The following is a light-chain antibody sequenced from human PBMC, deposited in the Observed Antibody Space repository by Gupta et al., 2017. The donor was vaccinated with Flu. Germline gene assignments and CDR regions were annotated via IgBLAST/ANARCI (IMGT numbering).Light chain of an antibody. CDR1: QSLGSSY. Sequence: EIVLTQSPGTLSLSPGERATLSCRASQSLGSSYLAWYQQRPGQAPRLLIYGASSRATGIPDRFSGSGSGTDFTLTISRLEPEDFEVYYCQQYGSSPYTFGPGTKVDIK. CDR3: QQYGSSPYT. V-gene: IGKV3-20*01. J-gene: IGKJ3*01. CDR2: GAS.